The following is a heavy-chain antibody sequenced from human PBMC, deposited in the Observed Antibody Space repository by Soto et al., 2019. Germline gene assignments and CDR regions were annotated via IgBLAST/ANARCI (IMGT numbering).Heavy chain of an antibody. Sequence: GGSLRLSCAASGFTFSSYAMSWVRQAPGKGLEWVSAISGSGGSTYYADSVKGRFTISRDNSKNTLYLQMNSLRAEDTAVYYCAKSHFRPNLYSGYDYDAFDIWGQGTMVTVSS. D-gene: IGHD5-12*01. J-gene: IGHJ3*02. CDR1: GFTFSSYA. CDR2: ISGSGGST. CDR3: AKSHFRPNLYSGYDYDAFDI. V-gene: IGHV3-23*01.